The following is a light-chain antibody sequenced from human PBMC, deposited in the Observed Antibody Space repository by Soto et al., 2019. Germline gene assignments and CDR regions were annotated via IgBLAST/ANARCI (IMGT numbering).Light chain of an antibody. V-gene: IGKV3D-15*01. J-gene: IGKJ1*01. CDR1: QSVSNN. Sequence: EIVLTQSPGTLSLSPGERATLSCMASQSVSNNYLAWYQQKPGQAPRLLIYGASTRATGIPARFSGSGSGTEFTLTISSLQSEDFALYYCQQYHNWLTFGQGTKVDIK. CDR2: GAS. CDR3: QQYHNWLT.